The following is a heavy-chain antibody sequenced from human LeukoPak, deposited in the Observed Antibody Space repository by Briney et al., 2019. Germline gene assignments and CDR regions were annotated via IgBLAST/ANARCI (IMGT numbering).Heavy chain of an antibody. Sequence: ASVKVSCKASGYTFTGYYMHWVRQAPGQGLEWMGWINPNSGGTNYAQKFQGRVTMTRDTSISTAYMELSRLRSDDTAVYYCARELELRPYYGMDVWGRGTTVTVSS. CDR2: INPNSGGT. D-gene: IGHD1-7*01. CDR1: GYTFTGYY. V-gene: IGHV1-2*02. J-gene: IGHJ6*02. CDR3: ARELELRPYYGMDV.